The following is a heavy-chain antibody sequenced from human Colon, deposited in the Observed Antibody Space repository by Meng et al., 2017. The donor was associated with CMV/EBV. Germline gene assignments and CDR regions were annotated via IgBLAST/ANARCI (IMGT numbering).Heavy chain of an antibody. CDR3: ASVIGKDEYTYWFDQ. V-gene: IGHV4-39*07. CDR1: VGSLSRSSPS. D-gene: IGHD2/OR15-2a*01. CDR2: IFYTGDT. J-gene: IGHJ5*02. Sequence: VGSLSRSSPSWGWIRQPPGKGLEWIGTIFYTGDTYYNSSLQSRVTISVDTSKNQFSLKLSSVTAADMAVYFCASVIGKDEYTYWFDQWGQGTLVTVSS.